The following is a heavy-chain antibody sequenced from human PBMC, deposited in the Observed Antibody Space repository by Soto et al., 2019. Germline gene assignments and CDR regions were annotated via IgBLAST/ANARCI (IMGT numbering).Heavy chain of an antibody. CDR1: GFTFSSFA. D-gene: IGHD2-2*01. J-gene: IGHJ4*02. CDR2: ISGSGGDT. CDR3: AKAPRDIVVEPRAMTFEY. V-gene: IGHV3-23*01. Sequence: GGSLRLSCAASGFTFSSFAMSWVRQAPGKGLEWVSSISGSGGDTFYADSVKGRFTISRDPSKNTLFLQMHSLRVEDTAVYYCAKAPRDIVVEPRAMTFEYWGQGTLVTVSS.